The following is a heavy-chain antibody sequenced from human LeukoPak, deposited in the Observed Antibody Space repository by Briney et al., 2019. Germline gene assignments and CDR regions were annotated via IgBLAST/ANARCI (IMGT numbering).Heavy chain of an antibody. CDR3: GKTTVGYSSGRYPGWPVDY. CDR1: GFTFNNYA. CDR2: IFGSGGST. V-gene: IGHV3-23*01. D-gene: IGHD2-15*01. Sequence: GGSLRLSCAASGFTFNNYAMYWVRQAPGKGLEWASGIFGSGGSTHYAYSVKGRFTISRDNSKNTVYLQLDSLRAEDTAVYYCGKTTVGYSSGRYPGWPVDYWGQGTLVTVSS. J-gene: IGHJ4*02.